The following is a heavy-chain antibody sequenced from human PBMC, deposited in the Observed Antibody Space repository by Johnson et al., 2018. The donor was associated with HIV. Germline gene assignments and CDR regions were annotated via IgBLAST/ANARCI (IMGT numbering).Heavy chain of an antibody. CDR3: ARDRWLGDAFDI. D-gene: IGHD6-19*01. CDR1: GFTVSSNY. J-gene: IGHJ3*02. V-gene: IGHV3-66*02. CDR2: IYDGDTT. Sequence: EMQLVESGGGVVQPGRSLRLSCAASGFTVSSNYMSWVRQAPGKGLEWVSVIYDGDTTYYTDSVKGRFTISRDDSKNTLYLQMNSLRPDDSAVYYCARDRWLGDAFDIWDQGTMVTVSS.